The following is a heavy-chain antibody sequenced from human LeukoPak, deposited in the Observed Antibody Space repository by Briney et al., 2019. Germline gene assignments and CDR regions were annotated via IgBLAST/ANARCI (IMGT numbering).Heavy chain of an antibody. CDR3: AKVEIGYSYGLFDY. Sequence: GGSLRLSCAASGFTFSSYALSWVRQAPGKGLEWVSDISGSGGSTYYADSVKGRFTISRDNSKNTLYLQMNSLRAEDTALYYCAKVEIGYSYGLFDYWGQGTLVTVSS. J-gene: IGHJ4*02. V-gene: IGHV3-23*01. D-gene: IGHD5-18*01. CDR1: GFTFSSYA. CDR2: ISGSGGST.